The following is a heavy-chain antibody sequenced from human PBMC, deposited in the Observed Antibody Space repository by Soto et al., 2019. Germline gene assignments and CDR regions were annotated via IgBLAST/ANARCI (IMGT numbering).Heavy chain of an antibody. V-gene: IGHV1-69*01. Sequence: QVQLVQSGAEVKKPGSSVKVSCKASGGTFSSYRINWVRQAPGQGLDWVGVIVPIYRTGDYSQKFQGRVTISSHESARNPYIELRSLKSHDNAAYYCVRDSVANLSTSWGQGTLVTVSS. J-gene: IGHJ4*02. D-gene: IGHD2-2*01. CDR2: IVPIYRTG. CDR1: GGTFSSYR. CDR3: VRDSVANLSTS.